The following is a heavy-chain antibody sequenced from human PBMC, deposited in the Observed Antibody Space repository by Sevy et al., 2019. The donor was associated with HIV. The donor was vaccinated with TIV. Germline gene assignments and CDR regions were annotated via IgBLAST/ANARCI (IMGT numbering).Heavy chain of an antibody. V-gene: IGHV4-59*08. CDR3: AGENAWGRGYS. CDR1: GGSITSLY. D-gene: IGHD1-26*01. Sequence: SETLSLTCTVSGGSITSLYWNWIRQPPGKGLEWIANIYYNGHINYNPSLKSRVPLSLDTSKNQFSVRLSSVTAADTAMYYCAGENAWGRGYSWGQGTLVTVSS. J-gene: IGHJ4*02. CDR2: IYYNGHI.